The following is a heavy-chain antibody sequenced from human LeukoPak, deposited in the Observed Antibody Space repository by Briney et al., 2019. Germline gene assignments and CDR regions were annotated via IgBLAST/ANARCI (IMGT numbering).Heavy chain of an antibody. CDR3: ARIPSYSSSWSDPYYYYGMDV. Sequence: GASVKVSCKASGGTFSSYAISWVRQAPGQGLEWMGGIIPIFGTANYAQKFQGRVTITADESTSTAYMELSSLRSEDTAVYYCARIPSYSSSWSDPYYYYGMDVWGQGTTVTVSS. J-gene: IGHJ6*02. CDR2: IIPIFGTA. V-gene: IGHV1-69*13. CDR1: GGTFSSYA. D-gene: IGHD6-13*01.